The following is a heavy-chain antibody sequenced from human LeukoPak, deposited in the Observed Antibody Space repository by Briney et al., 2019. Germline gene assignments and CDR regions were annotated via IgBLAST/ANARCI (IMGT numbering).Heavy chain of an antibody. D-gene: IGHD3-10*01. CDR1: GGSISSYY. J-gene: IGHJ4*02. Sequence: SETLSLTCTVSGGSISSYYWSWIRQPPGKGLEWIGEINHSGSTNYNPSLKSRVTISVDTSKNQFSLKLSSVTAADTAVYYCARGLYYYGSGSYYLDYWGQGTLVTVSS. CDR3: ARGLYYYGSGSYYLDY. V-gene: IGHV4-34*01. CDR2: INHSGST.